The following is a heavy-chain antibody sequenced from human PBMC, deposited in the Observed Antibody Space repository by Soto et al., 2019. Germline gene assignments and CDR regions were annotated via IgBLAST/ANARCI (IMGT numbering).Heavy chain of an antibody. CDR2: IKSKTDGGTT. CDR1: GFTFSNAW. J-gene: IGHJ3*02. D-gene: IGHD2-2*01. CDR3: TTEYIVVVPAADAFDS. V-gene: IGHV3-15*01. Sequence: GGSLRLSCAASGFTFSNAWMSWVRQAPGKGLEWVGRIKSKTDGGTTDYDAPVKGRLTISRDDSKNTLYLQMNSLKTEDTAVYYCTTEYIVVVPAADAFDSWGQGTMVTVSS.